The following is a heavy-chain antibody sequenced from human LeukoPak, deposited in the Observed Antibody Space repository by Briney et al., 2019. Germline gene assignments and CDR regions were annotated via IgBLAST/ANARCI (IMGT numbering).Heavy chain of an antibody. Sequence: ASVTVSCTASGYTFTNYDIHWVRQATGQGLEWMGWMNPYSGNTGYAQKFQGRVTMTRDTSINTAYLELSSLKSGDTAVYYCARVPAARDFGYWGQGTPVIVSS. V-gene: IGHV1-8*01. J-gene: IGHJ4*02. D-gene: IGHD2-15*01. CDR1: GYTFTNYD. CDR3: ARVPAARDFGY. CDR2: MNPYSGNT.